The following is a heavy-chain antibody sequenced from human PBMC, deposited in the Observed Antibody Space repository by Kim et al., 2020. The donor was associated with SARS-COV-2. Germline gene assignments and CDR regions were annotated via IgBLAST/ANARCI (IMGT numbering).Heavy chain of an antibody. CDR2: INQDESQK. Sequence: GGSLRLSCAASGFPFVSYWMSWVRQAPGKGLEWVANINQDESQKYSVDSVKGRFTISRDNAKNSLYLQMNSLRAEDTAVYYCARGIGSSGCPGYWGQGTLVTVSS. J-gene: IGHJ4*02. V-gene: IGHV3-7*01. CDR1: GFPFVSYW. CDR3: ARGIGSSGCPGY. D-gene: IGHD6-19*01.